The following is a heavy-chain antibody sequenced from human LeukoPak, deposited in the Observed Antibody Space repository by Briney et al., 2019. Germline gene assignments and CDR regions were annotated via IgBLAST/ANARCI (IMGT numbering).Heavy chain of an antibody. Sequence: SETLSLTCAVYGGSFSGYYWSWIRQPPGKGLEWIGEINHSGSTNYNPSLKSRVTISVDTSKNQFSLKLSSVPAADTAVYYCARSAYYSGSGSADYWGQGTLVTVSS. V-gene: IGHV4-34*01. CDR3: ARSAYYSGSGSADY. CDR2: INHSGST. CDR1: GGSFSGYY. J-gene: IGHJ4*02. D-gene: IGHD3-10*01.